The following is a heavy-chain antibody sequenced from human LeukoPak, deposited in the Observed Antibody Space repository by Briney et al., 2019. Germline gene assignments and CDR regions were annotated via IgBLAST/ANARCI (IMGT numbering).Heavy chain of an antibody. CDR2: IYSAGNR. CDR3: ASCFTDGDCEY. CDR1: GFTFSSYA. V-gene: IGHV3-66*01. D-gene: IGHD4-17*01. J-gene: IGHJ4*02. Sequence: PGGSLRLSCAASGFTFSSYAMHWVRQAPGKGLEWVSVIYSAGNRYYADFVKGRFTISRDNSKNTVYLQMNSLRVEDTAVYYCASCFTDGDCEYWGQGTLVTVSS.